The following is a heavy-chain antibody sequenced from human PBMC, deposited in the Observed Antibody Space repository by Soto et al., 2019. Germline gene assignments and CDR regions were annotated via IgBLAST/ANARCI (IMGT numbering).Heavy chain of an antibody. V-gene: IGHV3-66*01. CDR3: AGDFGSDATGYYGMDG. CDR2: IYSGGAI. CDR1: GFTVTSNY. D-gene: IGHD3-10*01. J-gene: IGHJ6*02. Sequence: EVQVVESGGGLVQPGGSLRLSCAASGFTVTSNYMSWVRQTPGKGLEWVSLIYSGGAIVYADSVMGRFTVSRDNSRNTLFLQMKSLRAGDTGVYFCAGDFGSDATGYYGMDGWGQGTKVTVSS.